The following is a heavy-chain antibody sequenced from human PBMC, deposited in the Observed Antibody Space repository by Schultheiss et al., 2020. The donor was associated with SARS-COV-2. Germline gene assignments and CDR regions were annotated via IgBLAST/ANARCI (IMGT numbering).Heavy chain of an antibody. CDR1: GFTFSSYG. Sequence: GESLKISCAASGFTFSSYGMHWVRQAPGKGLEWVAVIWYDGSNKYYADSVKGRFTISRDNAKNSLYLQMNSLRAEDTGVYYCARDLRKGRYFDYWRQGTLVTVSS. V-gene: IGHV3-33*01. CDR3: ARDLRKGRYFDY. CDR2: IWYDGSNK. J-gene: IGHJ4*02.